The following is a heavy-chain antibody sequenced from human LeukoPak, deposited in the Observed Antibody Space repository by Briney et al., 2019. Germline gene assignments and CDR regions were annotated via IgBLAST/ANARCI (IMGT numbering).Heavy chain of an antibody. CDR3: ASQNTYYYDSSGYYPY. D-gene: IGHD3-22*01. CDR1: GYSISSGYY. V-gene: IGHV4-38-2*02. Sequence: SETLSLTCTVSGYSISSGYYWGWIRQPPGKGLEWIGSIYHSGSTYYNPSPKSRVTISVDTSKNQFSLKLSSVTAADTAVYYCASQNTYYYDSSGYYPYWGQGTLVTVSS. CDR2: IYHSGST. J-gene: IGHJ4*02.